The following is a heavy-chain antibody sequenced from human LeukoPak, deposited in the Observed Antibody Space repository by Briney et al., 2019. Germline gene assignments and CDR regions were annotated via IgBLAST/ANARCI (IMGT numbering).Heavy chain of an antibody. V-gene: IGHV3-53*01. J-gene: IGHJ6*02. CDR2: IYSGGST. CDR3: ARSGEEYYYYGIDV. Sequence: PGGSLRLSCAASGFTVSSHYMSWVRQAPGKGLEWVSVIYSGGSTYYADSVKGRFTISRDNSKNTLYLQMNSLRAEDTAVYYCARSGEEYYYYGIDVWGQGTTVTVSS. D-gene: IGHD2-21*01. CDR1: GFTVSSHY.